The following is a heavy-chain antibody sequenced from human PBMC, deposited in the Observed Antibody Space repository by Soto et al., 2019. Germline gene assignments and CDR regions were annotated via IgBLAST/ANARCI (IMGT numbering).Heavy chain of an antibody. Sequence: PSETLSITGTICGGSMSSYYWSWLRQPPGKGLEWIGYIYYSGNTNYNPSLKSRVTISVDTSKNQFSLNLRSVTTADTAMYYCARHDDCDYITCSPGRWFVPSGPTTL. D-gene: IGHD3-16*01. V-gene: IGHV4-59*08. J-gene: IGHJ5*02. CDR3: ARHDDCDYITCSPGRWFVP. CDR2: IYYSGNT. CDR1: GGSMSSYY.